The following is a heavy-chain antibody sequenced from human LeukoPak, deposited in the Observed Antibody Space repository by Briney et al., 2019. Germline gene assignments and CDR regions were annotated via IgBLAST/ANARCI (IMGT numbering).Heavy chain of an antibody. V-gene: IGHV3-7*01. D-gene: IGHD3-10*01. CDR1: GFTFSSYW. CDR3: AREVLLWFGEFPDFDY. J-gene: IGHJ4*02. CDR2: IKQDGSEK. Sequence: GGSLRLSCAASGFTFSSYWMSWVRQAPGKGLEWVANIKQDGSEKYYVDSVKGRFTISRDYAKNSLYLQMNSLRAEDTAVYYCAREVLLWFGEFPDFDYWGQGTLVTVSS.